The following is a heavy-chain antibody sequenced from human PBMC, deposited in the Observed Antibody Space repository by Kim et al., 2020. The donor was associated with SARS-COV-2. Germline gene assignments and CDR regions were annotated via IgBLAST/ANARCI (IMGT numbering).Heavy chain of an antibody. D-gene: IGHD3-9*01. CDR3: ARDYAGYFNGLDV. CDR1: GFAMSSYG. V-gene: IGHV3-33*01. J-gene: IGHJ6*02. CDR2: IWYDGGNK. Sequence: GGSLRLSCAASGFAMSSYGMHWVRQAPGKGLEWVSLIWYDGGNKYYADSVKGRFTISRDNSKNTLYLQMNSLRAEDTSVYYCARDYAGYFNGLDVWGQGTTVTVSS.